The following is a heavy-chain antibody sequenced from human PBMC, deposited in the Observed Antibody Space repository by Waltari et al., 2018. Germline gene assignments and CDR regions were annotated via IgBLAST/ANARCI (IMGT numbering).Heavy chain of an antibody. D-gene: IGHD6-13*01. V-gene: IGHV3-33*01. J-gene: IGHJ6*02. Sequence: QGQLVESGGGVVQPGRSLSLSCAASRFTFSSFAMHWVRQAPGKGLGWVAVIWYDGSNKYYADSVKGRFTISRDNSKNTLYLQMNSLRAEDTAVYYCARDQGKAAAVLGMDVWGQGTTVTVSS. CDR3: ARDQGKAAAVLGMDV. CDR2: IWYDGSNK. CDR1: RFTFSSFA.